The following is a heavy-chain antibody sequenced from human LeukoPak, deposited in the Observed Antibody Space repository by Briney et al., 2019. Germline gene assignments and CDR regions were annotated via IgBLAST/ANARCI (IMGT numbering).Heavy chain of an antibody. CDR2: ISAYNGDT. CDR3: ARAGGYCGRISCPYYFDY. Sequence: ASVKVSCKASGYTFTSYGISWVRQAPGQGLEWMGWISAYNGDTNYAQKLQGRVTMTTDTSTSTAYMELRSLRSDDTAVYYCARAGGYCGRISCPYYFDYWGQGSLVAVSS. CDR1: GYTFTSYG. D-gene: IGHD2-15*01. J-gene: IGHJ4*02. V-gene: IGHV1-18*01.